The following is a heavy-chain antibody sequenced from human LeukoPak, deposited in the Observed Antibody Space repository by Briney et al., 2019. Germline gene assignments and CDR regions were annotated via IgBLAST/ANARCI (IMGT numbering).Heavy chain of an antibody. CDR1: GFTFSSYW. V-gene: IGHV3-74*01. D-gene: IGHD6-19*01. Sequence: PGGSLRLSCAASGFTFSSYWMHWVRQAPGKGLVWVSRINSDGSSTSYVDSVKGRFTISRDNAKNTLYLQMNSLRAEDTAVYYCARDRYSSGWYHHIDYWGQGTLVTVSS. CDR2: INSDGSST. J-gene: IGHJ4*02. CDR3: ARDRYSSGWYHHIDY.